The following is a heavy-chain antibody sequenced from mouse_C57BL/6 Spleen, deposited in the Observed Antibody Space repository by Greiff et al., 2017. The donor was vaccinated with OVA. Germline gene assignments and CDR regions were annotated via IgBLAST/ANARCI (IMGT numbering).Heavy chain of an antibody. CDR1: GYTFTDYN. J-gene: IGHJ4*01. V-gene: IGHV1-18*01. D-gene: IGHD2-5*01. Sequence: VQLQQSGPELVKPGASVKIPCKASGYTFTDYNMDWVKQSHGKSLEWIGDINPNNGGTIYNQKFKGKATLTVDKSSSTAYMELRSLTSEDTAVYYCARARPADYSNYVMDYWGQGTSVTVSS. CDR2: INPNNGGT. CDR3: ARARPADYSNYVMDY.